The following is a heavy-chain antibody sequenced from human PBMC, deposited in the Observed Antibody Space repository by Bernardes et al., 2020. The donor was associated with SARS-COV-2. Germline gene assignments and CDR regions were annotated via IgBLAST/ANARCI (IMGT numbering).Heavy chain of an antibody. J-gene: IGHJ4*02. Sequence: TLSLTCTVSGGSVSSITYYWSWIRQPPGKGLEWIGYIYYSGSSYYNPSLKGRVTISTDTSKNQFSLKLNSVTPADTAMYYCASLRFLEWSPADSWGQGALVIVSS. CDR3: ASLRFLEWSPADS. D-gene: IGHD3-3*01. CDR2: IYYSGSS. CDR1: GGSVSSITYY. V-gene: IGHV4-61*01.